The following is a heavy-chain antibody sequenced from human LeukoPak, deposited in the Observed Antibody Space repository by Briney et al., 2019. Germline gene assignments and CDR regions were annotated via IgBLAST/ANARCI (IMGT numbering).Heavy chain of an antibody. CDR1: GYTFTSYD. CDR3: ARGFVTGYYYYYYYMDV. CDR2: MNPNSGNT. V-gene: IGHV1-8*03. D-gene: IGHD1-1*01. J-gene: IGHJ6*03. Sequence: ASVKVSCKASGYTFTSYDINWVRQATGQGLEWMGWMNPNSGNTGYAQKFQGRVTITRNTSISTAYMELSSLRSEDTAVYYCARGFVTGYYYYYYYMDVWGKGTTVTVSS.